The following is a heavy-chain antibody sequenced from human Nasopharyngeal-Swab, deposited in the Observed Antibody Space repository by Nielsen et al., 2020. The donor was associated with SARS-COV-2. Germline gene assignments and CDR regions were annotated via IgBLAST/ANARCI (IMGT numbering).Heavy chain of an antibody. Sequence: GESLKISCAASGFTFSSYSMNWVRQAPGKGLEWVSSISSSSSYIYYADSVKGRFTISRDNAKNSLYLQMNSLRAEGTAVYYCARGGWGFDYWGQGTLVTVSS. D-gene: IGHD6-19*01. V-gene: IGHV3-21*01. CDR2: ISSSSSYI. J-gene: IGHJ4*02. CDR3: ARGGWGFDY. CDR1: GFTFSSYS.